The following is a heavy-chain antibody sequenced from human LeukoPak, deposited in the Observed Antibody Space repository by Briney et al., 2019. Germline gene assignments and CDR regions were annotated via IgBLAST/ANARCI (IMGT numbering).Heavy chain of an antibody. D-gene: IGHD3-22*01. V-gene: IGHV4-4*02. CDR3: AREKGYYDSSGYSFIDY. J-gene: IGHJ4*02. CDR2: IYHSGST. Sequence: SETLSLTCAVSGGSISSSNWWSWVRQPPGKGLEWIGEIYHSGSTNYNPSLKSRVTISVDTSKNQFSLKLSSVTAADTAVYYCAREKGYYDSSGYSFIDYWGQGTLVTVSS. CDR1: GGSISSSNW.